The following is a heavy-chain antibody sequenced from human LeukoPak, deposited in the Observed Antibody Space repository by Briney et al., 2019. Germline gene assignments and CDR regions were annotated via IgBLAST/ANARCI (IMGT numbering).Heavy chain of an antibody. CDR1: GFIFRNYW. CDR3: VRDGGVSGYDLLDY. D-gene: IGHD5-12*01. J-gene: IGHJ4*02. CDR2: INQDGSKE. Sequence: GGSLRLSCTVSGFIFRNYWMTWVRQAPGKGLEWVAQINQDGSKEYYIDSVKARFSISRDNARNSLSLQMNSLRAEDTAVYYCVRDGGVSGYDLLDYWGQGTLVTVSS. V-gene: IGHV3-7*01.